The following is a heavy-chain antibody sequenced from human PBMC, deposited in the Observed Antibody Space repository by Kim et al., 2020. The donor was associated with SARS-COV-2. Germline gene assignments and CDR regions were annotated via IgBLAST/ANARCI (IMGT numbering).Heavy chain of an antibody. J-gene: IGHJ2*01. V-gene: IGHV4-61*07. D-gene: IGHD5-18*01. Sequence: SLKSRVTISVDTSKNQLSLKLSSVTAEDTAVYYCTRLVDTATTPYWYFDLWGRGNLVTVSS. CDR3: TRLVDTATTPYWYFDL.